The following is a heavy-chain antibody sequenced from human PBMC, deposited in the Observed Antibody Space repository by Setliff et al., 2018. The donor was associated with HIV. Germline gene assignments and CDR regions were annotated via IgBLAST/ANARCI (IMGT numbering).Heavy chain of an antibody. CDR2: IFPGDSDT. D-gene: IGHD4-17*01. J-gene: IGHJ6*03. Sequence: GESLKISCTGSGFNFNNYWIDWVRQIPGKGLEWMGSIFPGDSDTRYSPSFQDQVTISVDKSISTAYLQWRSLKASDTAFYYCASLRGDYVGQYYYYMDIWGKGTTVTVSS. CDR3: ASLRGDYVGQYYYYMDI. V-gene: IGHV5-51*01. CDR1: GFNFNNYW.